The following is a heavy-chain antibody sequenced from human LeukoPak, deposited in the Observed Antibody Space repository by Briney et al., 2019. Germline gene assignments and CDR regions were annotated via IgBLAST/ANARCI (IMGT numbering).Heavy chain of an antibody. Sequence: GASVKVSCKASGYTFTSYDINWVRQATGQGLEWMGWMNPNSGNTGYAQKFQGRVTITRNTSISTAYMELSSLRSEDTAVYYCARGVGICSGGSCYSYYYYMDVWGKGTTVTVSS. J-gene: IGHJ6*03. CDR1: GYTFTSYD. CDR2: MNPNSGNT. D-gene: IGHD2-15*01. V-gene: IGHV1-8*03. CDR3: ARGVGICSGGSCYSYYYYMDV.